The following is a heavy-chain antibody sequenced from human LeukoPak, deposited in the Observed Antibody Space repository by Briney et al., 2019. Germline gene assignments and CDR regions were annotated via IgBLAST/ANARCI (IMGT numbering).Heavy chain of an antibody. CDR1: GYTFTSHD. CDR2: MNPNSGNT. CDR3: AVPAAPMGWFDP. D-gene: IGHD2-2*01. V-gene: IGHV1-8*01. Sequence: ASVKVSCKASGYTFTSHDINRVRQATGQGLEWMGWMNPNSGNTGYAQKFQGRVTMTRNTSISTAYMELSSLRSEDTAVYYCAVPAAPMGWFDPWGQGTLVTVSS. J-gene: IGHJ5*02.